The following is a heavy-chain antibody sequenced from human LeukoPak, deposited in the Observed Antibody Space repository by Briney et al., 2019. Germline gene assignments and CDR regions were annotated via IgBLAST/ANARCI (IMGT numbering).Heavy chain of an antibody. CDR2: INHSGST. CDR3: ARALYGSSGYYLRQFDY. D-gene: IGHD3-22*01. J-gene: IGHJ4*02. CDR1: GGSFTNYY. V-gene: IGHV4-34*01. Sequence: SETLSLTCAVYGGSFTNYYWSWIHQPPGKGLEWIGEINHSGSTNYKPSLKSRVTISVDTSKNQFSLKLSSVTAADTAVYYCARALYGSSGYYLRQFDYWGQGTLVTVSS.